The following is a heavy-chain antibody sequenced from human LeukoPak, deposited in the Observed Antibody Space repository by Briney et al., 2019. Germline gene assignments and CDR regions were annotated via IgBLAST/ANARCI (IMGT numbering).Heavy chain of an antibody. Sequence: PSETLSLTCAVSGGSISSGGYSWSWIRQPPGKGLEWIGYIYHSGSTYYNPSLQSRVTISVDRSKNQFSLKLSSVTAADTAVYYCASSSYSSSWYSTGWFDPWGQGTLVTVSS. CDR3: ASSSYSSSWYSTGWFDP. D-gene: IGHD6-13*01. V-gene: IGHV4-30-2*01. CDR1: GGSISSGGYS. CDR2: IYHSGST. J-gene: IGHJ5*02.